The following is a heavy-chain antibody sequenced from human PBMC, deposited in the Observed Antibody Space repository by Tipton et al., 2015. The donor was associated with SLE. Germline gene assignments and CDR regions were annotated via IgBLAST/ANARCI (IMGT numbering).Heavy chain of an antibody. J-gene: IGHJ4*02. Sequence: GSLRLSCAASGFTFSNAWMNWVRQAPGKGLEWVGRIKSKTDGGTTDYVAPVKGRFTVSRDDSENTLYLQMKSLKTEDTAVYYCTTGEHSNSWNSPFDYWGQGTLVTVSS. CDR3: TTGEHSNSWNSPFDY. CDR1: GFTFSNAW. D-gene: IGHD2-2*01. V-gene: IGHV3-15*01. CDR2: IKSKTDGGTT.